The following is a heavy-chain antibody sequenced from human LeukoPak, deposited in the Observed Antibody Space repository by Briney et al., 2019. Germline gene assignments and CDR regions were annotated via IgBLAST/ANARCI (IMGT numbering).Heavy chain of an antibody. CDR3: AKGRGQLLWFGEIDY. CDR1: GFTFSSYS. J-gene: IGHJ4*02. D-gene: IGHD3-10*01. Sequence: PGGSLRLSCAASGFTFSSYSMNWVRQAPGKGLEWVSYISSSSSTIYYADSVKGRFTISRDNAKNSLYLQMNSLRAEDTAVYYCAKGRGQLLWFGEIDYWGQGTLVTVSS. CDR2: ISSSSSTI. V-gene: IGHV3-48*01.